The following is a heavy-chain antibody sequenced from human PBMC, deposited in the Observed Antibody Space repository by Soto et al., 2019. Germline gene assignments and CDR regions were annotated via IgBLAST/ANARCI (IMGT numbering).Heavy chain of an antibody. CDR3: ARDKYYYESSLYRLYDY. Sequence: GGSLRLSCAASGFSFSSYWMSWVRQAPGKGLEWVANIKQDGSEKYYVDSVKGRFTISRDNPRKSLFLQMNSLRADDAAVYYCARDKYYYESSLYRLYDYWGQGTLVTV. D-gene: IGHD3-22*01. CDR2: IKQDGSEK. CDR1: GFSFSSYW. J-gene: IGHJ4*02. V-gene: IGHV3-7*01.